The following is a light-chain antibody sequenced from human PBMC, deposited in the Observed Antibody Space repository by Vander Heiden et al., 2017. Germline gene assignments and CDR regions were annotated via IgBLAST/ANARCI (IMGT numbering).Light chain of an antibody. J-gene: IGLJ1*01. V-gene: IGLV1-51*02. Sequence: ISCSGSSSNIGNNYVSWYQQLPGTAPKLLIYENNKRPSGIPDRFSGSKSGTSATLGITGLQTGDEADYYCGAWDSSLTAYVFGTGTKVTVL. CDR2: ENN. CDR1: SSNIGNNY. CDR3: GAWDSSLTAYV.